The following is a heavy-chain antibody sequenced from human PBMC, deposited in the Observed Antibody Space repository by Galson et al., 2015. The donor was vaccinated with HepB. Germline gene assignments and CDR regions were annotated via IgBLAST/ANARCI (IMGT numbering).Heavy chain of an antibody. V-gene: IGHV3-48*03. D-gene: IGHD2-2*01. Sequence: SLRLSCAASGFTFSSYEMNWVRQAPGKGLEWVSYISSSGSTIYYADSVKGRFTISRDNAKNSLYLQMNSLRAEDTAVYYCARTQPAAKGGGDDYWGQGTLVTVSS. CDR1: GFTFSSYE. J-gene: IGHJ4*02. CDR3: ARTQPAAKGGGDDY. CDR2: ISSSGSTI.